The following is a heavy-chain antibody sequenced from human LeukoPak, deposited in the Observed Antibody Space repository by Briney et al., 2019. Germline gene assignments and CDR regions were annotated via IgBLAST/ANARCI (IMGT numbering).Heavy chain of an antibody. CDR2: ISGNGCST. J-gene: IGHJ4*02. D-gene: IGHD3-22*01. Sequence: GGSLRLSCAASGFTFSSYAMSWVRQAPGKGLEWVSVISGNGCSTYYADSVKGRFTISRDNSKNTLYLQMNSLRAEDTAVYYCAKDSAMIVVLSEHFDYWGQGTLVTVSS. CDR3: AKDSAMIVVLSEHFDY. CDR1: GFTFSSYA. V-gene: IGHV3-23*01.